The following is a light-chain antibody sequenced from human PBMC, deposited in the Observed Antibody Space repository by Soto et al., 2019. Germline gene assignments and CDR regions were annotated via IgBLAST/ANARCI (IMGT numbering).Light chain of an antibody. CDR3: TSLAGVNTLV. Sequence: QSVLTQPPSASGSPGQSVTISCTGTSSDIGAYNYVSWYQQHPGKAPKVIIYEVTNRPSWGPDRFTGSKPTNTAPLTVSGVPADDEADYYYTSLAGVNTLVIGGGTKVTVL. J-gene: IGLJ2*01. V-gene: IGLV2-8*01. CDR2: EVT. CDR1: SSDIGAYNY.